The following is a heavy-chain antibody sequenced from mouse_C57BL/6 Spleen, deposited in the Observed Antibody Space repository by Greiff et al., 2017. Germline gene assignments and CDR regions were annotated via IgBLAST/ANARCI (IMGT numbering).Heavy chain of an antibody. CDR2: IWSGGST. V-gene: IGHV2-2*01. CDR3: ARYDGFAWFAY. D-gene: IGHD2-3*01. J-gene: IGHJ3*01. Sequence: VQVVESGPGLVQPSQSLSITCTVSGFSLTSYGVHWVRQSPGTGLEWLGVIWSGGSTDYNAAFISRLSISEDNSKSQVFFKMNSLQADDTAIDYCARYDGFAWFAYWGQGTLVTVSA. CDR1: GFSLTSYG.